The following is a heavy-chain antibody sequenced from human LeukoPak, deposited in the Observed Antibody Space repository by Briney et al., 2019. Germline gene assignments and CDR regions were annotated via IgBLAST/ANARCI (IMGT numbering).Heavy chain of an antibody. CDR2: IGAYNGNT. V-gene: IGHV1-18*01. CDR3: ARGDCSGGSCHLNAPDY. CDR1: GYTFTSYG. Sequence: ASVKVSCKASGYTFTSYGISWVRQAPGQGLEWMGWIGAYNGNTNYAQKLQGRVTMTTDTSTSTAYMELRSLRSDDTAVYYCARGDCSGGSCHLNAPDYWGQGTQVTVSS. D-gene: IGHD2-15*01. J-gene: IGHJ4*02.